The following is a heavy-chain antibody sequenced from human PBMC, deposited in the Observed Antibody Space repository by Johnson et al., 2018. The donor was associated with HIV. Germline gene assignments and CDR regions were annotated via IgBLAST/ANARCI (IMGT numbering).Heavy chain of an antibody. V-gene: IGHV3-30-3*01. J-gene: IGHJ3*02. CDR2: ISYDGNNK. CDR3: AKDRNYDILSI. Sequence: QVQLVESGGGVVQPGRSLRLSCAASGFTFRSHAMHWVRQAPGKGLEWVAVISYDGNNKFQADSVKGRFTISRDNSKNTLYLQMNSLRAEDTAVYYCAKDRNYDILSIWGQGTMLTVSS. CDR1: GFTFRSHA. D-gene: IGHD3-9*01.